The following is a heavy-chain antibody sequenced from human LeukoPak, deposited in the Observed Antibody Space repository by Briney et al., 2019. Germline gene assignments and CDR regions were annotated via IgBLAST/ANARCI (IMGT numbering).Heavy chain of an antibody. D-gene: IGHD4-17*01. CDR3: ARPDYGDYALADY. Sequence: ASVKVSCKASGYIFIDYEINWVRQAPGQGLEWMGWISAYNGNTNYAQKLQGRVTMTTDTSTSAAYMELRSLRSDDTAVYYCARPDYGDYALADYWGQGTLVTVSS. CDR1: GYIFIDYE. V-gene: IGHV1-18*01. J-gene: IGHJ4*02. CDR2: ISAYNGNT.